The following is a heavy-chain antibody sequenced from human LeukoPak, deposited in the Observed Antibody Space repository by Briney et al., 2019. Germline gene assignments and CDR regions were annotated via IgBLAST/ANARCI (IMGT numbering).Heavy chain of an antibody. CDR1: GFTFSSYA. CDR2: ISGSSGST. D-gene: IGHD3-9*01. V-gene: IGHV3-23*01. J-gene: IGHJ4*02. CDR3: AKDHYGILTGYLGVFDY. Sequence: GGSLRLSCAASGFTFSSYAMSWVRQAPGKGLEWVSAISGSSGSTYYADSVKGRFTISRDNSKNTLYLQMHSLRAEDTAIYYCAKDHYGILTGYLGVFDYWGQGTLVTVSS.